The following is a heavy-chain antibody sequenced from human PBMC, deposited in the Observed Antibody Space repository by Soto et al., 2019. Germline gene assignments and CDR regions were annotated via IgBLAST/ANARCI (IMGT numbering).Heavy chain of an antibody. J-gene: IGHJ3*01. Sequence: QVQLVESGGGVVQPGRSLRLSCAASGFTFSSYGMHWVRQAPGKGLEWVAVISYDGSNKYYADSVKGRFTISRDNSKNTLYLQMNSLSAEDTAVYYCAKDYSSGWFVAWGQGTMVTVSS. CDR2: ISYDGSNK. CDR1: GFTFSSYG. CDR3: AKDYSSGWFVA. D-gene: IGHD6-19*01. V-gene: IGHV3-30*18.